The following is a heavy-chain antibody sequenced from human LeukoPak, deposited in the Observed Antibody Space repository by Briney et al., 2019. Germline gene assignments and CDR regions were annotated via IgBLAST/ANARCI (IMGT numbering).Heavy chain of an antibody. J-gene: IGHJ4*02. D-gene: IGHD2-2*01. Sequence: GGSLRLYCAASGFTFSSYEMNWVRQAPGKGLEWVSYISSSGSTIYYADSVKGRFTISRDNAKNSLYLQMDSLRAEDTAVYYCATEYAADYWGQGTLVTVSS. CDR3: ATEYAADY. CDR2: ISSSGSTI. V-gene: IGHV3-48*03. CDR1: GFTFSSYE.